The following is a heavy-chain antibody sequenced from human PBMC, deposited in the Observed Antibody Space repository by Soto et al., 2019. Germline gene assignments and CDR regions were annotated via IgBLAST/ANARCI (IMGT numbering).Heavy chain of an antibody. CDR2: ISYDGSNK. J-gene: IGHJ1*01. V-gene: IGHV3-30-3*01. CDR3: SIDQNDYDFRSVPLAF. Sequence: LRLSWAASGFTFSSYSMHGGRQAPGKGLEWVAVISYDGSNKNYGDSVKGRFTISRDNSKNTLYLQMNSLRADDTAVYYCSIDQNDYDFRSVPLAFCGQGTLVTVSS. D-gene: IGHD3-3*01. CDR1: GFTFSSYS.